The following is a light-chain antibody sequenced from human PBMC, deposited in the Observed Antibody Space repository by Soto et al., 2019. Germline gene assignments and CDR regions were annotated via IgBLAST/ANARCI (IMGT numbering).Light chain of an antibody. J-gene: IGLJ3*02. CDR1: NIGSTS. CDR3: QVWDSSSDHPV. V-gene: IGLV3-21*02. CDR2: DDS. Sequence: SYELTQPPSVSVVPGQTARITCGGYNIGSTSVYWYQQKPGQAPVLVVYDDSDRPSGIPERFSGSNSGNTATLTISRVEAGDEADYYCQVWDSSSDHPVFGGGTKLTVL.